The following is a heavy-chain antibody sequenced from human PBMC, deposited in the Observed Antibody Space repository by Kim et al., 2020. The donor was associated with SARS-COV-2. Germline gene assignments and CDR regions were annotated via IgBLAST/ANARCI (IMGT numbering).Heavy chain of an antibody. V-gene: IGHV1-24*01. CDR2: FDPEDGET. CDR1: GYTLTELS. CDR3: ATASPGGYYYDSSGPNPNWFDP. Sequence: ASVKVSCKVSGYTLTELSMHWVRQAPGKGLEWMGGFDPEDGETIYAQKFQGRVTMTEDTSTDTAYMELSSLRSEDTAVYYCATASPGGYYYDSSGPNPNWFDPWGQGTLVTFSS. D-gene: IGHD3-22*01. J-gene: IGHJ5*02.